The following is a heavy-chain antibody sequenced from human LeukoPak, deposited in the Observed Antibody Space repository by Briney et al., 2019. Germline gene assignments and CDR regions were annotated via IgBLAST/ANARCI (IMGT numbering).Heavy chain of an antibody. J-gene: IGHJ5*02. CDR3: AREAYYDFCSGYYDNWSDP. V-gene: IGHV1-18*01. D-gene: IGHD3-3*01. CDR2: IIAYNGNT. Sequence: GASVKVSRKASGYTFTSYVISWGPQAPGEGLEGMGWIIAYNGNTNYEQRLQGTVTMTTDTSTGTAYMELRSMRSDDTAVYYCAREAYYDFCSGYYDNWSDPWGQGTLVTVSS. CDR1: GYTFTSYV.